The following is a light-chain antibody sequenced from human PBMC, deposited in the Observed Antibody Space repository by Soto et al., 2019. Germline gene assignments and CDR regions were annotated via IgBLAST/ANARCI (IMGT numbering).Light chain of an antibody. CDR1: QGISSY. V-gene: IGKV1-9*01. CDR3: QQLDSYPIT. CDR2: AAS. Sequence: IQLTQSPSSLSASVGDRVTIACRASQGISSYLAWYQQKPGKAPKLLIYAASALQSGVPSRFSCSGSVTHFTLTISSLQPEDFATYFCQQLDSYPITFGQGTRLEIK. J-gene: IGKJ5*01.